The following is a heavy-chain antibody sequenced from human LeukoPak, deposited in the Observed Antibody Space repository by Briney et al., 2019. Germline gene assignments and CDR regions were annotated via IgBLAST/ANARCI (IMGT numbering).Heavy chain of an antibody. CDR3: ARGAPPDY. CDR1: GFPFSTYA. J-gene: IGHJ4*02. V-gene: IGHV3-30-3*01. CDR2: ISYDGSNK. D-gene: IGHD3-16*01. Sequence: GGSLRLSCAASGFPFSTYAMYWVRQAPGKGLEWVAVISYDGSNKYYADSVKGRFTISRDNSKNTLYLQMNSLRAEDTAVYYCARGAPPDYWGQGTLVTVSP.